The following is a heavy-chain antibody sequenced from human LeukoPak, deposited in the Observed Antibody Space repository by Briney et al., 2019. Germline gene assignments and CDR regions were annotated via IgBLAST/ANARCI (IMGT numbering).Heavy chain of an antibody. V-gene: IGHV4-34*01. D-gene: IGHD4-23*01. CDR3: ARGSMRFGGSNYYYYMDV. J-gene: IGHJ6*03. Sequence: SSETLSLTCAVYGGFFSGYNWSWIRQPPGKGPEWIGEINHSGSTNYNPSLKSRVTISVDTSKNQISLKLSFVTAADTAVYYCARGSMRFGGSNYYYYMDVWGKGTTVTVSS. CDR2: INHSGST. CDR1: GGFFSGYN.